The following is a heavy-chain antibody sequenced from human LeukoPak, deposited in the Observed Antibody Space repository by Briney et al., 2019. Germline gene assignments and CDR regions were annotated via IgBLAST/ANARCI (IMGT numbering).Heavy chain of an antibody. J-gene: IGHJ4*02. CDR1: GYNFIDYY. CDR2: INPNGGGT. Sequence: VASVKVSCKTSGYNFIDYYVYWVRQAPGQRLEWMGWINPNGGGTNYAQKFQGRVTMTRDTSITTAYMELSSLRSDDTAVYYCARSPGYYDILTPDYWGQGTLVTVSS. V-gene: IGHV1-2*02. CDR3: ARSPGYYDILTPDY. D-gene: IGHD3-9*01.